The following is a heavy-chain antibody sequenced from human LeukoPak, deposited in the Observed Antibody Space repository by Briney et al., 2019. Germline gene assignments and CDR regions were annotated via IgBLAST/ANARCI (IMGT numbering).Heavy chain of an antibody. CDR3: ARVNWNYAGWFDP. D-gene: IGHD1-7*01. J-gene: IGHJ5*02. CDR1: GGSFSGYY. CDR2: INHSGST. V-gene: IGHV4-34*01. Sequence: SETLSLTCAVYGGSFSGYYWSWIRQPPGKGLEWIGEINHSGSTNYNPSLKSRVTISVDTSKNQFSLKLSSVTAADTAVYYCARVNWNYAGWFDPWGQGTLVTVSS.